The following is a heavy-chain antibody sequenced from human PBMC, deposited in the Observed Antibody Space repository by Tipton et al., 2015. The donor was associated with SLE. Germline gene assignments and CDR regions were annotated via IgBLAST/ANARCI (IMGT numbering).Heavy chain of an antibody. CDR3: ARGKPRVYYYYGMDV. D-gene: IGHD1-14*01. V-gene: IGHV4-59*11. Sequence: TLSLTCTVSGGSISSHYWSWIRQPPGKGLEWIGYIYYSGSTNYNPSLKSRVTISVDTSKNQFSPKLSSVTAADTAVYYCARGKPRVYYYYGMDVWGQGTTVTVSS. CDR2: IYYSGST. CDR1: GGSISSHY. J-gene: IGHJ6*02.